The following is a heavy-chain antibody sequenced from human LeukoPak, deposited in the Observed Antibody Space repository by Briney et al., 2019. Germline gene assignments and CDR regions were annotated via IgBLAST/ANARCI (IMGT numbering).Heavy chain of an antibody. D-gene: IGHD2-15*01. Sequence: GGSLRLSCAASGVTFSSYGMHWGRQAPGKGLELVSFIRYDGSNKYYADSVKGRFTISRDNSKNTLYLQMNSLRAEDTAVYYCAKAGDCSGGSCFNWFDPWGQGTLVTVSS. CDR3: AKAGDCSGGSCFNWFDP. J-gene: IGHJ5*02. V-gene: IGHV3-30*02. CDR2: IRYDGSNK. CDR1: GVTFSSYG.